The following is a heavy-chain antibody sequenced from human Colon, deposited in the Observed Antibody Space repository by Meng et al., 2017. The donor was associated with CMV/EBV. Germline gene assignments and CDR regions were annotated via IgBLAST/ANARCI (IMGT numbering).Heavy chain of an antibody. CDR1: GPMFSKYA. V-gene: IGHV3-30*04. CDR3: ARPRGTYYYGSGMDV. Sequence: GESLKISCAASGPMFSKYAMHWVRQAPGKGLEWVALMSYDESKTYYADSVQGRFTISRDISENTLYLEMNNLTPEDTAVYYCARPRGTYYYGSGMDVWGQGTTVTVSS. J-gene: IGHJ6*02. D-gene: IGHD3-10*01. CDR2: MSYDESKT.